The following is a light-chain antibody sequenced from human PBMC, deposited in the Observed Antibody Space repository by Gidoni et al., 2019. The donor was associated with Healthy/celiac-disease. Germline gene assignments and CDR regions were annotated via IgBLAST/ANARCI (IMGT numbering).Light chain of an antibody. CDR1: QSVSSY. J-gene: IGKJ5*01. Sequence: EIVLTQSPATLSLSPGERATLSCRASQSVSSYLAWYHQKPGQAPRLLIYEASNRATGIPARFSGSGSGTDFTITISSMEHEDFVVYYCQQRSDWLITFGQGTRLEIK. CDR3: QQRSDWLIT. V-gene: IGKV3-11*01. CDR2: EAS.